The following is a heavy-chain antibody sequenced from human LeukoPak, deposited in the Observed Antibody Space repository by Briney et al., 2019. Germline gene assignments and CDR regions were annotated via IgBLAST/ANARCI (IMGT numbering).Heavy chain of an antibody. CDR2: IYYSGST. V-gene: IGHV4-39*01. Sequence: SETLSLTCTVSGGSISSSSYYWGWIRQPPGKGLEWIGSIYYSGSTYYNPSLKSRVTISVDTSKNQFSLKLSSVTAADTAVYYCARLEEQLVPNWGQGTLVTVSS. CDR3: ARLEEQLVPN. CDR1: GGSISSSSYY. D-gene: IGHD6-13*01. J-gene: IGHJ4*02.